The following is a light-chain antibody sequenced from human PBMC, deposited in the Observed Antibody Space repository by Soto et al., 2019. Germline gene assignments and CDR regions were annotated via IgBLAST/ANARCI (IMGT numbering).Light chain of an antibody. V-gene: IGKV1-5*01. CDR1: QSISSW. Sequence: DIQTTQSPSTLSASVGDRVTITCRANQSISSWLAWYQQKPGKAPKLLIYDASSLESGVPSRFSGSGSGTEFTLTISSLQPDDFATYYCQQYNSYSFGGGTKVEIK. CDR2: DAS. J-gene: IGKJ4*01. CDR3: QQYNSYS.